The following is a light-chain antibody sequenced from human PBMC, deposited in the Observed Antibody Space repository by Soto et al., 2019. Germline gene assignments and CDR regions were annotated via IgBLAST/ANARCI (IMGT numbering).Light chain of an antibody. Sequence: DIQMTQSPSTLSASVGDRVTITCRASQSISRWLAWDQQKPGKAPKLLIYDASSLERGVPSRFSGSGSGTEFTLTISSLQPDDFATYYCQQDNSYWTFGQGTKVEIK. J-gene: IGKJ1*01. CDR3: QQDNSYWT. CDR2: DAS. V-gene: IGKV1-5*01. CDR1: QSISRW.